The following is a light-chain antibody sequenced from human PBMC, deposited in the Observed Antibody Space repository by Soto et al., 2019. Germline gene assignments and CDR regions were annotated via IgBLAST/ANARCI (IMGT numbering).Light chain of an antibody. J-gene: IGKJ1*01. CDR2: AAS. CDR3: QQSYSTPPT. CDR1: QSISSY. Sequence: DIQMTQSPSSLSASVGDRVTITCRASQSISSYLNWYQQKPGKAPKLLIYAASSLQSGVPSRFSGSGSGTDFTLTISILQPEDCATYYCQQSYSTPPTFGQGTKVEIK. V-gene: IGKV1-39*01.